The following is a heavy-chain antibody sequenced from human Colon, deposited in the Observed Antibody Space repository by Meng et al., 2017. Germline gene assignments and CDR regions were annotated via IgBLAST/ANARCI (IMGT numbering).Heavy chain of an antibody. CDR2: IDTSGATT. CDR1: GFTFSNAW. CDR3: APKLTTVTTDFGY. J-gene: IGHJ4*02. V-gene: IGHV3-23*04. D-gene: IGHD4-17*01. Sequence: EVELVESGGGVVQPGSSLRLSCAAAGFTFSNAWMGWVRQAQGKGLEWVSAIDTSGATTYYADSVKGRFTISRDNFKNTLYLQMDSLRAEDTAIYYCAPKLTTVTTDFGYWGQGTLVTVAS.